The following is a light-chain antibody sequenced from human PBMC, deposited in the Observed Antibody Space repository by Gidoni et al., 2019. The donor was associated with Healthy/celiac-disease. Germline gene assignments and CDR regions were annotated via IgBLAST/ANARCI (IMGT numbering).Light chain of an antibody. Sequence: SYVLTQPPSASVAPGQTARITCGGTNIGSKSVHWYQQKPGQAPVLVVYDDSDRPSGIPERFSGSNSGNTATLTISRVEAGDEADYYCQVWDSSSDHPNVVFGGGTKLTVL. CDR1: NIGSKS. CDR3: QVWDSSSDHPNVV. V-gene: IGLV3-21*02. CDR2: DDS. J-gene: IGLJ2*01.